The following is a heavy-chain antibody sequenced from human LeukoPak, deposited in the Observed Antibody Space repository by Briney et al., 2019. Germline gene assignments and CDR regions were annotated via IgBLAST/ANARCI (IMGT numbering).Heavy chain of an antibody. CDR1: GFTFSNYA. CDR2: ISSDGGST. Sequence: PGGSLRLSCAASGFTFSNYAMHWVRQAPGKGLEYVSAISSDGGSTYYADSVRGRFTISRDNSKNTLYLQMGSLRAEDMAVYYCARGTTVTGYDYWGQGTLVTASS. V-gene: IGHV3-64*02. J-gene: IGHJ4*02. D-gene: IGHD4-17*01. CDR3: ARGTTVTGYDY.